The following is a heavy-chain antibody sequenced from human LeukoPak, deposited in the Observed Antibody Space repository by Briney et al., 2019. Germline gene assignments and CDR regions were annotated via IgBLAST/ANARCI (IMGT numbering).Heavy chain of an antibody. CDR2: IYYRGST. J-gene: IGHJ4*02. Sequence: SETLSLTCTVSGGSISSYYWSWIRQPPGKGLEWFGYIYYRGSTNYNPSLKSRVTISVDTSKNQFSLKLSSVTAADTAVYYCARVDTKPYGDYGNFDYWGQGTLVTVSS. D-gene: IGHD4-17*01. V-gene: IGHV4-59*01. CDR1: GGSISSYY. CDR3: ARVDTKPYGDYGNFDY.